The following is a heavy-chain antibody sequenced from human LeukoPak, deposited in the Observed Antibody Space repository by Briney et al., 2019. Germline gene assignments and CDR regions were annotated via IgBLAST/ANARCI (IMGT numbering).Heavy chain of an antibody. CDR1: VGSLSTVY. D-gene: IGHD6-19*01. V-gene: IGHV4-59*08. CDR2: IYYSGST. J-gene: IGHJ4*02. Sequence: PSEALSLTCTLSVGSLSTVYWIWIRQPPGKGLEWIGYIYYSGSTNYNPSLKSRVTISLDTSKNQFSLKLSSVAAADTAVYSCVRRCSSGWYEGFDYWGQGTLVTVSS. CDR3: VRRCSSGWYEGFDY.